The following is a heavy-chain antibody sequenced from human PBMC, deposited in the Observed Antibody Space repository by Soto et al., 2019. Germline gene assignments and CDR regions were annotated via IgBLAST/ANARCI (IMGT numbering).Heavy chain of an antibody. D-gene: IGHD3-10*01. Sequence: QVQLVQSGAEVKKPGASVNVSCKASGYAFNSHYIHWVRQAPGQGLEWMGIINTSGGNTSYAQRFQGRVIMTRDTSTSTVYMELSSLRSEDTAVYYCARATYYGSGSYSPRGYYFDYWGQGTLVTVSS. V-gene: IGHV1-46*02. CDR1: GYAFNSHY. CDR2: INTSGGNT. J-gene: IGHJ4*02. CDR3: ARATYYGSGSYSPRGYYFDY.